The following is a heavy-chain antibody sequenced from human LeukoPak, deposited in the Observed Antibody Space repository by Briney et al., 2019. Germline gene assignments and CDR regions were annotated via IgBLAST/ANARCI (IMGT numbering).Heavy chain of an antibody. CDR3: AELGITMIGGV. CDR1: GFTFSSYS. J-gene: IGHJ6*04. Sequence: GGSLRLSCAASGFTFSSYSMNWVRQAPGKGLEWVSYISSSSSTIYYADSVKGRFTISRDNAKNSLYPQMNSLRAEDAAVYYCAELGITMIGGVWGKGTTVTISS. CDR2: ISSSSSTI. V-gene: IGHV3-48*01. D-gene: IGHD3-10*02.